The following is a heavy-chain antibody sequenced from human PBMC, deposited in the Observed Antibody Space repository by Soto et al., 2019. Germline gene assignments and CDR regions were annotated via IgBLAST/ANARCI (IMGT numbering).Heavy chain of an antibody. Sequence: GESLKISCKGSGYSFTSYWITWVRQMPGKGLEWMGRIDPSDYYTKYHPSFQGHVTISADKSISTAYLQWSSLKASDTAMYFFAIRSYSGSDNYYYTWFDPWGQGTLVTVSS. CDR2: IDPSDYYT. V-gene: IGHV5-10-1*01. D-gene: IGHD3-10*01. CDR1: GYSFTSYW. CDR3: AIRSYSGSDNYYYTWFDP. J-gene: IGHJ5*02.